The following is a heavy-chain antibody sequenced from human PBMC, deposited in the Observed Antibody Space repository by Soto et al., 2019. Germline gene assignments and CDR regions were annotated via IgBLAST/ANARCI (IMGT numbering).Heavy chain of an antibody. CDR1: GFTFSSYD. V-gene: IGHV3-13*01. CDR3: ARGPNEGYYYYGMDV. J-gene: IGHJ6*02. D-gene: IGHD2-8*01. CDR2: IGTAGDT. Sequence: PVGSLRLSCAASGFTFSSYDMHWVRQATGKGLEWVSAIGTAGDTYYPGSVKGRFTISRENAKNSLYLQMNSLRAGDTAVYYCARGPNEGYYYYGMDVWGQGTTVTVSS.